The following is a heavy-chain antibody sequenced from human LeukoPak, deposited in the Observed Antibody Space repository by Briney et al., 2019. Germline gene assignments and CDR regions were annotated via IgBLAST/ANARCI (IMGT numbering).Heavy chain of an antibody. CDR1: GFTFSDYY. D-gene: IGHD2-15*01. V-gene: IGHV3-7*01. J-gene: IGHJ4*02. Sequence: GGSLRLSCAVSGFTFSDYYMSWVRQAPGKGLEWVANIKQDGSEKYYVDSVKGRFTISRDNAKNSLYLQMNSLRAEDTAVYYCARARRYLGYCSGGSCYGYFDYWGQGTLVTVSS. CDR3: ARARRYLGYCSGGSCYGYFDY. CDR2: IKQDGSEK.